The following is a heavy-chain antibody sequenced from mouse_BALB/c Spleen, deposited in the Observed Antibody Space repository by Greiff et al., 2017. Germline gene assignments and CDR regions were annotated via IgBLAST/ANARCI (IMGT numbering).Heavy chain of an antibody. Sequence: QVQLQQSGPELVKPGASVKISCKASGYAFSSSWMNWVKQRPGQGLEWIGRIYPGDGDTNYNGKFKGKATLTADKSSSTAYMQLSSLTSVDSAVYFCARDGSSYGYDAMDYWGQGTSVTVSS. V-gene: IGHV1-82*01. CDR1: GYAFSSSW. CDR2: IYPGDGDT. CDR3: ARDGSSYGYDAMDY. J-gene: IGHJ4*01. D-gene: IGHD1-1*01.